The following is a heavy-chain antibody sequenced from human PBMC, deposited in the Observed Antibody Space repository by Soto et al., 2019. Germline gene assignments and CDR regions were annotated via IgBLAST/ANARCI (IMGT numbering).Heavy chain of an antibody. J-gene: IGHJ4*02. CDR2: SNSDGSRT. CDR3: VRDLYYYGSGSSHPFDY. D-gene: IGHD3-10*01. CDR1: GFTFSSYW. V-gene: IGHV3-74*01. Sequence: EVQLVESGGGLVQPGGSLRLSCAASGFTFSSYWMHWVRQAPGKGLVWVSRSNSDGSRTSHADSVKGQFTISRDNAKHTLYPQMNSLRAEDTAVYYSVRDLYYYGSGSSHPFDYWGQGTLVTASS.